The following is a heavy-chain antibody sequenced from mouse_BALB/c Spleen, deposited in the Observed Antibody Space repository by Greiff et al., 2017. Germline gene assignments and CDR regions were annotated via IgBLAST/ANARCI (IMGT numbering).Heavy chain of an antibody. V-gene: IGHV5-4*02. D-gene: IGHD1-2*01. CDR2: ISDGGSYT. J-gene: IGHJ4*01. CDR1: GFTFSDYY. CDR3: ARRGYDYAMDY. Sequence: DVMLVESGGGLVKPGGSLKLSCAASGFTFSDYYMYWVRQTPEKRLEWVATISDGGSYTYYPDSVKGRFTISRDNAKNNLYLQMSSLKSEDTAMYYCARRGYDYAMDYWGQGTSVTVSS.